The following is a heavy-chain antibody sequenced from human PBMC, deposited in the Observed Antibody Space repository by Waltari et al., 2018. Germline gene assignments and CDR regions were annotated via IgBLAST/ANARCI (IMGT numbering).Heavy chain of an antibody. CDR2: IINTGAAT. Sequence: EVQMLESGGGLVQPGGSLRLSCVASGFPFSSSAMRWVRQAPGKGLEWVSGIINTGAATYYADSVKGRFTISRDNSKNTVYLQMTSLRAEDTAIYYCAKTIRAPDFWGQGILVTVSS. CDR1: GFPFSSSA. D-gene: IGHD5-12*01. CDR3: AKTIRAPDF. J-gene: IGHJ4*02. V-gene: IGHV3-23*01.